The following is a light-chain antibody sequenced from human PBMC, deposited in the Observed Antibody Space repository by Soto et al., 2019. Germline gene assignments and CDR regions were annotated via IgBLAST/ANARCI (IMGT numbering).Light chain of an antibody. CDR3: QQYGSSPPWT. CDR1: QSVSRSF. V-gene: IGKV3-20*01. J-gene: IGKJ1*01. CDR2: GAS. Sequence: EIVLTQSPGTLSLSPGERATLSCRASQSVSRSFLAWYLQKPGQAPRLLIYGASSRATGIPDRFSGSGSGADFTLTISRLEPEDFEVYYCQQYGSSPPWTFGQGTKVEIK.